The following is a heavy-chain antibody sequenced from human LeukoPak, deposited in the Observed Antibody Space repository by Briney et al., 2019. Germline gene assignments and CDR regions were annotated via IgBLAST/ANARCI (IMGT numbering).Heavy chain of an antibody. Sequence: GGSLRLSCAASGFTFSSYSMNWVRQAPGKGLEWVSSISSSSSYIYYADSVKGRFTISRDNAKNSLYLQMNSLRAEDTAVYYCARSLCSGGSCYKDDAFDIWGQGTMVTVSS. D-gene: IGHD2-15*01. J-gene: IGHJ3*02. CDR2: ISSSSSYI. V-gene: IGHV3-21*01. CDR1: GFTFSSYS. CDR3: ARSLCSGGSCYKDDAFDI.